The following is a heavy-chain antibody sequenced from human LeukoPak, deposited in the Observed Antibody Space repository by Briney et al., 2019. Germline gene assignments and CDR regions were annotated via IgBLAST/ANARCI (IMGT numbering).Heavy chain of an antibody. J-gene: IGHJ6*02. V-gene: IGHV3-7*03. D-gene: IGHD3-3*01. Sequence: GGSLRLSCAASKFTFSSYWMSWVRQAPGKGLEWVANIKQDGSEKYYVDSVKGRFTISRDNAKNSLYLQMNSLRAEDTAVYYCARDGAVDYDFWSGPRDYGMDVWGQGTTVTVSS. CDR3: ARDGAVDYDFWSGPRDYGMDV. CDR1: KFTFSSYW. CDR2: IKQDGSEK.